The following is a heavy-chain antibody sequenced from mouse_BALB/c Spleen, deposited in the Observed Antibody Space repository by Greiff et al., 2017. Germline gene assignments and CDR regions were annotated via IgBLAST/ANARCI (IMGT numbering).Heavy chain of an antibody. CDR1: GFSLTSYG. J-gene: IGHJ4*01. CDR2: IWSGGST. V-gene: IGHV2-2*02. CDR3: ARATARGFGAMDY. D-gene: IGHD1-2*01. Sequence: QVQLKESGPGLVQPSQSLSITCTVSGFSLTSYGVHWVRQSPGKGLEWLGVIWSGGSTDYNAAFISRLSISKDNSKSQVFFKMNSLQANDTAIYYCARATARGFGAMDYWGQGTSVTVSS.